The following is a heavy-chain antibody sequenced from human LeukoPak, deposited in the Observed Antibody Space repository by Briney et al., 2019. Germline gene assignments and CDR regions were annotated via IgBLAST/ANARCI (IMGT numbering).Heavy chain of an antibody. J-gene: IGHJ3*02. V-gene: IGHV4-39*07. CDR2: INHSGST. D-gene: IGHD3-10*01. Sequence: SETLSLTCTVSGDSINSNNYYWGWIRQPPGKGLEWIGEINHSGSTNYNPSLKSRVTISVDTSKNQFSLKLSSVTAADTAVYYCARNVGITNAFDIWGQGTMVTVSS. CDR1: GDSINSNNYY. CDR3: ARNVGITNAFDI.